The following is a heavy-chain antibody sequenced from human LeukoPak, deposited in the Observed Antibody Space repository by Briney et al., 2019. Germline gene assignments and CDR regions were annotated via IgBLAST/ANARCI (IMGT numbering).Heavy chain of an antibody. CDR1: GGSISTYY. Sequence: SETLSLTCTVSGGSISTYYWSWIRQPPGKGLEWIGYIYYSGSANYNPSLKSRVTISVDTSKNQLSLKLSSVTAADTAVYYCARSYGSGNYFASWGQGSLVTVSS. CDR3: ARSYGSGNYFAS. CDR2: IYYSGSA. D-gene: IGHD3-10*01. V-gene: IGHV4-59*01. J-gene: IGHJ4*02.